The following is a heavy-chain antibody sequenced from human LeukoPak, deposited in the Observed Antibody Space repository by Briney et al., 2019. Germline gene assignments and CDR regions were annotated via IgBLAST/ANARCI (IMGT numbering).Heavy chain of an antibody. D-gene: IGHD2-2*01. CDR3: ARGRYQLLQSYYYYYMDV. CDR1: GGSISDSPYY. J-gene: IGHJ6*03. V-gene: IGHV4-39*07. Sequence: PSETLFLTCTVSGGSISDSPYYWDWIRQPPGKGLEWIGSMSYSVGTYYNPSLKSRVTISVDTSKNQFSLKLSSVTAADTAVYYCARGRYQLLQSYYYYYMDVWGKGTTVTVSS. CDR2: MSYSVGT.